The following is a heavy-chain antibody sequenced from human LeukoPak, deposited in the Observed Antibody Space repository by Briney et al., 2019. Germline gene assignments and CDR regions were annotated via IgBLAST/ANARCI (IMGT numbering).Heavy chain of an antibody. CDR1: GGSISSSSYY. CDR2: IYYSGST. D-gene: IGHD2-2*01. Sequence: SETLSLTCTVSGGSISSSSYYWGWIRQPPGKGLEWIGYIYYSGSTNYNPSLKSRVTISVDTSKNQFSLKLSSVTAADTAVYYCARDSCSSTSCHLFDYWGQGTLVTVSS. V-gene: IGHV4-61*01. J-gene: IGHJ4*02. CDR3: ARDSCSSTSCHLFDY.